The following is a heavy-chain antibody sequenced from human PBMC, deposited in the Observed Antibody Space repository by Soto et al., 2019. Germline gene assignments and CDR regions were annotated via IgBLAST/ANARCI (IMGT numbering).Heavy chain of an antibody. D-gene: IGHD1-7*01. Sequence: GGSLRLSCAASRFAVSSNYMTWVRQAPGKGLEWVSVIHSGGDTHYADSVRGRFTISRDNSKNTLYLQMNSLRAEDTAVYYCARSRTGTTYGGMDVWGQGTTVTVSS. CDR1: RFAVSSNY. CDR2: IHSGGDT. J-gene: IGHJ6*02. V-gene: IGHV3-66*01. CDR3: ARSRTGTTYGGMDV.